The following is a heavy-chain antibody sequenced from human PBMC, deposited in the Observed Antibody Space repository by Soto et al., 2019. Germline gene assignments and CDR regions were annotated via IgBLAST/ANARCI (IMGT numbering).Heavy chain of an antibody. J-gene: IGHJ4*02. V-gene: IGHV2-5*02. CDR2: IYWDDDK. CDR1: GFSLSASGVG. CDR3: AHRYYDILTGYLLDY. Sequence: QITLKESGPTLVKPTQTLTLTCTFSGFSLSASGVGVGWIRQPPGKALEWLALIYWDDDKRYSPSLKSRLTITKDTSKNQVVLTMTNVDPVDTATYYCAHRYYDILTGYLLDYWGQGTLVTVSS. D-gene: IGHD3-9*01.